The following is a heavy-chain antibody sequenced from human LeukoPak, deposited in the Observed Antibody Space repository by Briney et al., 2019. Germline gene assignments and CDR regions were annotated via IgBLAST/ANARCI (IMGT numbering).Heavy chain of an antibody. V-gene: IGHV3-64D*09. CDR2: ISDSCGST. Sequence: GASLRLSCSASGFPFSSYAMHWVRKAPGKVLEYVSAISDSCGSTYYPYLVKGRFTISRDNSKNTQYLQISSLRAEATAVYFCAKEVKQWLSDSYFDYWGQGTLVTVSS. D-gene: IGHD6-19*01. CDR3: AKEVKQWLSDSYFDY. CDR1: GFPFSSYA. J-gene: IGHJ4*02.